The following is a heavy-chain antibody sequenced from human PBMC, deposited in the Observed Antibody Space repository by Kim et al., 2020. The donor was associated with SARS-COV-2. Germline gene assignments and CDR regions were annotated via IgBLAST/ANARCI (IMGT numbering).Heavy chain of an antibody. V-gene: IGHV4-39*01. Sequence: SETLSLTCTVSGGSISSSSYYWGWIRQPPGKGLEWIGSIYYSGSTYYNPSLKSRVTISVDTSKNQFSLKLSSVTAADTAVYYCASQQPNMIFGVVTLGGGFDPWGQGTLVTVSS. J-gene: IGHJ5*02. CDR3: ASQQPNMIFGVVTLGGGFDP. CDR1: GGSISSSSYY. CDR2: IYYSGST. D-gene: IGHD3-3*01.